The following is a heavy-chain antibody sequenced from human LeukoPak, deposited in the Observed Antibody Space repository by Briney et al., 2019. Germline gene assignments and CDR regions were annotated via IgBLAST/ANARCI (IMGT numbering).Heavy chain of an antibody. V-gene: IGHV3-30*18. CDR1: VFTFSSYG. Sequence: GRSLRLSCAASVFTFSSYGMHWVRQAPGKGLEWVAVISHDGSNKYYADSVKGRFTISRDNSKNTLYLQMNSLRAEDTAVYYCAKSYYDFWSGWDYYYGMDVWGQGTTVTVSS. J-gene: IGHJ6*02. CDR2: ISHDGSNK. D-gene: IGHD3-3*01. CDR3: AKSYYDFWSGWDYYYGMDV.